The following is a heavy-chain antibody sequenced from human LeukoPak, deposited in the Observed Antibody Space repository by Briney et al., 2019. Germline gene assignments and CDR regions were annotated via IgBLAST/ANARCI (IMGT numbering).Heavy chain of an antibody. D-gene: IGHD3-22*01. CDR1: GFTFSGYY. J-gene: IGHJ3*02. Sequence: GGSLRLSCAASGFTFSGYYMSWIRQAPGKGLEWVSYISSSGSTIYYADSVKGRFTISRDNAKNSLYLQMNSLRAEDTAVYYCARHRTYYYDSSGSLRAFDIWGQGTMVTVSS. CDR3: ARHRTYYYDSSGSLRAFDI. CDR2: ISSSGSTI. V-gene: IGHV3-11*04.